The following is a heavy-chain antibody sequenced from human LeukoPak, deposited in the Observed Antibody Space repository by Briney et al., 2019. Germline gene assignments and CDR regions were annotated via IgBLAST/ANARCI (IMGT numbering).Heavy chain of an antibody. Sequence: SETLSLTCAVYGGSFSGYYWSWIRQPPGKGLEWIGEINHRGSTNYNPSLKSRVTISVDTSKNQFSLNLSSLTAADTAVYYCARGGLVRRFDFWGQGILVTVSS. CDR3: ARGGLVRRFDF. CDR2: INHRGST. V-gene: IGHV4-34*01. J-gene: IGHJ4*02. D-gene: IGHD3-10*01. CDR1: GGSFSGYY.